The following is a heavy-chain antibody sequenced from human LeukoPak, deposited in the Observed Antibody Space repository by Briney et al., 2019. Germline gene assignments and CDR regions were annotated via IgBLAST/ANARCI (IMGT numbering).Heavy chain of an antibody. V-gene: IGHV4-4*02. CDR3: AREGGPYRPLDY. Sequence: SETLSLTCGVSGGSISNTNWWTWVRPPPGKGLEWIGEVNLQGSTNYNPSLKSRDAISVDKSENHISLKLTSVTAADTAVYYCAREGGPYRPLDYSGQGTLVTVSS. CDR1: GGSISNTNW. CDR2: VNLQGST. J-gene: IGHJ4*02.